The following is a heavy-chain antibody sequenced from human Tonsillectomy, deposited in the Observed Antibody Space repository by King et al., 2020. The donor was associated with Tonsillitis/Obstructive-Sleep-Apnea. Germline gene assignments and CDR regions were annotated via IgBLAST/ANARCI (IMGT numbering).Heavy chain of an antibody. CDR3: AREGGSVRYYFDY. V-gene: IGHV3-30*04. D-gene: IGHD3-16*01. J-gene: IGHJ4*02. Sequence: HVQLVESGGGVVQPGRSLRLSCAASGFTFSSYAMHWVRQAPGKGLEWVAVISYDGSNKYYADSVKGRFTISRDNSKNTLYLQMNSLRAEDTAVYYCAREGGSVRYYFDYWGQGTLVTVSS. CDR2: ISYDGSNK. CDR1: GFTFSSYA.